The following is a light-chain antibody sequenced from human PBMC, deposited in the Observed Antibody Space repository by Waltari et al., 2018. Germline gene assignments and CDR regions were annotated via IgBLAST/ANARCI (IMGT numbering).Light chain of an antibody. CDR1: SGSIGSGY. J-gene: IGLJ3*02. V-gene: IGLV6-57*03. CDR3: QSFDSTNPGV. CDR2: QDK. Sequence: NFMLTQPHSVSESPGKTITISCTRSSGSIGSGYVQWYQQRPGSASTTMLSQDKKRPPRFPERLSGSIDSSANSASLTISGLKTEDEADYYCQSFDSTNPGVFGGGTKLTVL.